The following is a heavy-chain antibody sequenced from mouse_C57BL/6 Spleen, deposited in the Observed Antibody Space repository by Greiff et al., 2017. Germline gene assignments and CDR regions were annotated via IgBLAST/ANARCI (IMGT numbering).Heavy chain of an antibody. V-gene: IGHV5-17*01. CDR1: GFTFSDYG. CDR3: ARQGWTYAMDY. J-gene: IGHJ4*01. D-gene: IGHD1-1*02. CDR2: ISSGSSTI. Sequence: EVMLVESGGGLVKPGGSLKLSCAASGFTFSDYGMHWVRQAPEKGLEWVAYISSGSSTIYYADTVKGRFTISRDNAKNTLFLQMTSLRSEDTAMYYCARQGWTYAMDYWGQGTSVTVSS.